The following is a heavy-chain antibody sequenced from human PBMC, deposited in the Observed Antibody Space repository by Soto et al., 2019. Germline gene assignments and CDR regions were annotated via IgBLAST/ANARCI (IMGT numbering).Heavy chain of an antibody. J-gene: IGHJ6*02. CDR1: GFTFSSYG. CDR2: ISYDGSNK. CDR3: AKDRGPTEWELLNYYYYGMDV. V-gene: IGHV3-30*18. Sequence: GGSLRLSCAASGFTFSSYGMHWVRQAPGKGLEWVAVISYDGSNKYYADSVKGRLTISRDNSKNTLYLQMNSLRAEDTAVYYCAKDRGPTEWELLNYYYYGMDVWGQGTTVTVSS. D-gene: IGHD1-26*01.